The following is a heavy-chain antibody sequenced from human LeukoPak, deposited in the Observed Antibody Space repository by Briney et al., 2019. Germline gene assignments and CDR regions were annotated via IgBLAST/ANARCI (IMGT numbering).Heavy chain of an antibody. J-gene: IGHJ5*02. V-gene: IGHV3-30*03. CDR3: ARPIAVADFDP. D-gene: IGHD6-19*01. CDR2: ISYDGSNK. CDR1: GFTFSSYG. Sequence: PGGSLRLSGAASGFTFSSYGMHWVRQAPGKGLEWVAVISYDGSNKYYADSVKGRFTISRDNSKNTLYLQMNSLRAEDTAVYYCARPIAVADFDPWGQGTLVTVSS.